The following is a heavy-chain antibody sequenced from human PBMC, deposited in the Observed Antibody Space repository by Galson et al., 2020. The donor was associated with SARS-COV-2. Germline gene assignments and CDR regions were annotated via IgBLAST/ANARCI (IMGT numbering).Heavy chain of an antibody. D-gene: IGHD3-10*01. J-gene: IGHJ5*02. CDR3: ARLTYYYGWFDP. CDR1: GGSISSSNW. CDR2: IYHSGST. V-gene: IGHV4-4*02. Sequence: SETLSLTCAVSGGSISSSNWWSWVRQPPGKGLEWIREIYHSGSTNYNPSLKSRVTISVDKSKNQFSLKLSSVTAADTAVYYCARLTYYYGWFDPWGQGTLVTVSS.